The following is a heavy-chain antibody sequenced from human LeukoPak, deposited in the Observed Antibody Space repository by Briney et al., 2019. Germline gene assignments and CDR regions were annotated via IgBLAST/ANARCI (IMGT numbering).Heavy chain of an antibody. D-gene: IGHD3-10*01. CDR2: IFHTGST. Sequence: SQTLSLTCVVPGDSISSGAYSWSWIRQPPGKGLEWIVYIFHTGSTFYNPSLKSRLTISVDNSKNQFSLRLSSVTAADTAVYYCARELWFANAPGFWWDPWGEGTVVTVFS. J-gene: IGHJ5*02. V-gene: IGHV4-30-2*01. CDR3: ARELWFANAPGFWWDP. CDR1: GDSISSGAYS.